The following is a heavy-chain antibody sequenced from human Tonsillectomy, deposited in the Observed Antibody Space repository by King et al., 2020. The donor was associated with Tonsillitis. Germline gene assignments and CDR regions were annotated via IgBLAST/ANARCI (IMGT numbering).Heavy chain of an antibody. D-gene: IGHD3-10*01. CDR3: ARDHYGSGSHSFSEY. CDR1: GFPVSNNY. V-gene: IGHV3-53*01. CDR2: IYRDGTT. Sequence: VQLVESGGGLIQAGGSLRLSCAASGFPVSNNYMSWVRQAPGKGLEWVSVIYRDGTTKYADSVKGRITISRDQSKNTLYLQMNTLRAEDTAVYYCARDHYGSGSHSFSEYWGQGTLVSVSS. J-gene: IGHJ1*01.